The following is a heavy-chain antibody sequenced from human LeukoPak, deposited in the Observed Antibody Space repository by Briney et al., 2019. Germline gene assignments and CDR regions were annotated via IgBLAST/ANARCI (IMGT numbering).Heavy chain of an antibody. D-gene: IGHD5-24*01. CDR3: ARERDPRGDGYNHDAFDI. J-gene: IGHJ3*02. CDR2: INPNSGGT. Sequence: ASVKVSCKASGYTFTGYYMHWVPHAPGQGREWMVWINPNSGGTNYAQKFQGRVTMTRDTSISTAYMELSRLRSDDTAVYYCARERDPRGDGYNHDAFDIWGKGTMVTVSS. V-gene: IGHV1-2*02. CDR1: GYTFTGYY.